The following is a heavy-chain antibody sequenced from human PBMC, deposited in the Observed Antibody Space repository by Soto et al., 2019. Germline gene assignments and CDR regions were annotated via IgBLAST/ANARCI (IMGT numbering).Heavy chain of an antibody. CDR2: IYPGDSDT. D-gene: IGHD6-13*01. Sequence: PGESLKISCKGSGYSFTSYRIGWVRQMPGKGLEWMGIIYPGDSDTRYSPSFQGQVTISADKSISTAYLQWSSLKASDTAMYYCARLGADIAAAGEGDYYYGMDVWGQGTTVTVSS. CDR1: GYSFTSYR. V-gene: IGHV5-51*01. CDR3: ARLGADIAAAGEGDYYYGMDV. J-gene: IGHJ6*02.